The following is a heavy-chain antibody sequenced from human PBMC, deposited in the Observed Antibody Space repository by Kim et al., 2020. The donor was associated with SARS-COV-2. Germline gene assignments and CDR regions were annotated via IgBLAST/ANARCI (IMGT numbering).Heavy chain of an antibody. CDR2: ISSSGSTI. V-gene: IGHV3-48*03. CDR1: GFTFSSYE. J-gene: IGHJ6*02. D-gene: IGHD3-3*01. CDR3: ARVGVRGVVTVRMDV. Sequence: GGSLRLSCAASGFTFSSYEMNWVRQAPGKGLEWVSYISSSGSTIYYADSVKGRFTISRDNAKNSLYLQMNSLRAEDTAVYYCARVGVRGVVTVRMDVWGQGTTVTVSS.